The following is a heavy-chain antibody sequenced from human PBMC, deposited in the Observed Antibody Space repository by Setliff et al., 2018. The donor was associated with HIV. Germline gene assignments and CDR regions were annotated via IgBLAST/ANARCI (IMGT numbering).Heavy chain of an antibody. V-gene: IGHV3-15*01. J-gene: IGHJ4*02. Sequence: PGGSLRLSCAASGFTFSSAWMSWVRQAPGKGLEWVGRIKSKTDGGTTDHAAPVKGRFTISRDDSKNTLSLQMNSLKTEDTAVYYCAVVVGGYAYSSSWYFHYWGQGTLVTVSS. CDR3: AVVVGGYAYSSSWYFHY. CDR1: GFTFSSAW. CDR2: IKSKTDGGTT. D-gene: IGHD6-13*01.